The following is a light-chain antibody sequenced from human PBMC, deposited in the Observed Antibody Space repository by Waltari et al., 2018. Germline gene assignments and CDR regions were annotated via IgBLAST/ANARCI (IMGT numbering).Light chain of an antibody. Sequence: EIVLTQSPGTLSLSPGERATLSCRASQTVSSSFLAWYQQKPGQALRLLIYHASNRATGIPDRFSGSGSGTDFTLTINRLEPEDFGVYYCQQYGDSLYTFGQGNKVEI. CDR1: QTVSSSF. CDR2: HAS. J-gene: IGKJ2*01. CDR3: QQYGDSLYT. V-gene: IGKV3-20*01.